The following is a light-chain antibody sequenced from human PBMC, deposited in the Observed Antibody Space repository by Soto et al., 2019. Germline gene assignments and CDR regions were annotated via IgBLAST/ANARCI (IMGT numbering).Light chain of an antibody. Sequence: IQMTQSPSSLSASLGDTVTLTCRASQSVSNYLTWYQQKPGKAPRLLIYDASSLQSGIPSRFSGSGSGTDFTLTISSLQPEDFATYYCQQDCKLPLTFGQGTKVDIK. CDR3: QQDCKLPLT. CDR2: DAS. CDR1: QSVSNY. J-gene: IGKJ1*01. V-gene: IGKV1-6*01.